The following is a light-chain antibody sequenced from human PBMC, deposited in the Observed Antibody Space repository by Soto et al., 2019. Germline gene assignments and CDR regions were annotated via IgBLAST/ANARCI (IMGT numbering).Light chain of an antibody. V-gene: IGLV2-23*01. Sequence: QSVLSQPGSVSVSPGQSITISCTGTSSDVGSYNLVSWYQQHPGKAPKLMIYEGSKRPSGVSNRFSGSKSGNTASLTISGLQAEDEADYYCCSYAGSRTSFGTGTKVTVL. J-gene: IGLJ1*01. CDR1: SSDVGSYNL. CDR3: CSYAGSRTS. CDR2: EGS.